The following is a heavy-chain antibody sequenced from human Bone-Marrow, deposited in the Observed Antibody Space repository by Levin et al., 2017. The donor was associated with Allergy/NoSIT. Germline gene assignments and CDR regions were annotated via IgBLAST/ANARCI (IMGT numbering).Heavy chain of an antibody. D-gene: IGHD2/OR15-2a*01. CDR1: GISINEANW. CDR2: VLHSGDT. Sequence: SETLSLTCTVSGISINEANWWSWVRQSPGRGLEWIGEVLHSGDTNYNPSFESRVTLSIDISNNQFFLSLHSLTAADTAIYYCASIDAFDLWGQGMMVTVSS. J-gene: IGHJ3*01. CDR3: ASIDAFDL. V-gene: IGHV4/OR15-8*02.